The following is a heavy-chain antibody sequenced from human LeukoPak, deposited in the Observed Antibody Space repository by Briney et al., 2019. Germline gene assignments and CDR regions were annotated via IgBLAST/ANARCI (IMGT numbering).Heavy chain of an antibody. CDR1: GGSISSGGYY. D-gene: IGHD1-20*01. V-gene: IGHV4-30-2*01. CDR2: IYHSGST. Sequence: SQTLSLTCTVSGGSISSGGYYWSWLRQPPGKGLEWCGYIYHSGSTYYNPSLKSRVTISVDRSKNQFSLKLSSVAAADTAVYYCARDGRITGTPFFDYWGEGTLVTVFS. J-gene: IGHJ4*02. CDR3: ARDGRITGTPFFDY.